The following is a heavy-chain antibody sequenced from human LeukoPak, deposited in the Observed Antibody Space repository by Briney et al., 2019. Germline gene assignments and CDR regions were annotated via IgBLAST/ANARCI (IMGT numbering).Heavy chain of an antibody. J-gene: IGHJ5*02. D-gene: IGHD2-2*01. CDR1: GYSTSSGYY. V-gene: IGHV4-38-2*02. CDR2: IYHSGST. CDR3: ARENCSSTSCYFHSYNWFDP. Sequence: PSETLSLTCAVSGYSTSSGYYWGWIRQPPGKGLEWIGSIYHSGSTYYNPSLKSRVTISVDTSKNQFSLKLSSVTAADTAVYYCARENCSSTSCYFHSYNWFDPWGQGTLVTVSS.